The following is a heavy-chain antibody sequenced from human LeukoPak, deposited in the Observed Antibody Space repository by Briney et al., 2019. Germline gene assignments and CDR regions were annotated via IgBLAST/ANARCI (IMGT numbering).Heavy chain of an antibody. V-gene: IGHV3-30*04. CDR1: GFTFSSYA. J-gene: IGHJ4*02. CDR3: ARDGWIQLWLGSFDY. CDR2: ISYDGSNK. Sequence: GVSLRLSCAASGFTFSSYAMHWVRQAPGKGLEWVAVISYDGSNKYYADSVKGRFTISRDNSKNTLYLQMNSLRAEDTAVYYCARDGWIQLWLGSFDYWGQGTLVTVSS. D-gene: IGHD5-18*01.